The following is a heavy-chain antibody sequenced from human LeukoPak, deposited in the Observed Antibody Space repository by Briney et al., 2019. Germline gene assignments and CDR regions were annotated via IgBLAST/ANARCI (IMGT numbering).Heavy chain of an antibody. Sequence: SETLSLTCTVSGGSISSYYWSWIRQPAGKGLEWIGRIYTSGSTNYNPSLKSRVTMSVDTSKNQFSLKLSSVTAADTAVYYCAREVNDYGDYALDYWGQGTPVTVSS. V-gene: IGHV4-4*07. J-gene: IGHJ4*02. CDR1: GGSISSYY. D-gene: IGHD4-17*01. CDR2: IYTSGST. CDR3: AREVNDYGDYALDY.